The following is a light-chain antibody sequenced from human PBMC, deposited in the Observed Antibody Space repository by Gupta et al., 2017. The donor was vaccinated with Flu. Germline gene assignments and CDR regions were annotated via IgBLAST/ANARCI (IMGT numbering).Light chain of an antibody. J-gene: IGKJ1*01. Sequence: DIVMTQSPDSLAVSLGERAALKCKSSQSVLYNSNNNDYLAWYQQKPGQSPRLVVYWASTRESGVPDRFSGTGSGTDFTLTISNVQAEDAATYYCQQYYSLPWTFGQGTKVEI. CDR3: QQYYSLPWT. CDR2: WAS. V-gene: IGKV4-1*01. CDR1: QSVLYNSNNNDY.